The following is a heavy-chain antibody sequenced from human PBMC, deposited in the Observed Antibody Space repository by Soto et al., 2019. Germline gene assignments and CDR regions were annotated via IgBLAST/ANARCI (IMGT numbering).Heavy chain of an antibody. J-gene: IGHJ5*02. CDR3: VRDGTKTLRDWFDP. Sequence: SETLSLTCTVSGASISGFYWSWIRKSAGKGLEWIGRIYATGTTDYNPSLKSRVMMSVDTSKKQFSLKLRSVTAADTVVYYCVRDGTKTLRDWFDPWGQGISVTVSS. D-gene: IGHD1-1*01. V-gene: IGHV4-4*07. CDR2: IYATGTT. CDR1: GASISGFY.